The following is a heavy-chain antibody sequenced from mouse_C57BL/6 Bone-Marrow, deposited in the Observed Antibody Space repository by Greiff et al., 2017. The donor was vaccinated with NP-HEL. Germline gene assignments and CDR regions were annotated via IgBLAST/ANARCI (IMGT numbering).Heavy chain of an antibody. Sequence: EVNVVESGGGLVQSGRSLRLSCATSGFTFSDFYMEWVRQAPGKGLEWIAASRNKANDYTTEYSASVKGRFIVSRDTSQSILYLQMNALRAEDTAIYYCARDARLLGFDYWGQGTTLTVSS. D-gene: IGHD1-1*01. V-gene: IGHV7-1*01. CDR3: ARDARLLGFDY. CDR2: SRNKANDYTT. J-gene: IGHJ2*01. CDR1: GFTFSDFY.